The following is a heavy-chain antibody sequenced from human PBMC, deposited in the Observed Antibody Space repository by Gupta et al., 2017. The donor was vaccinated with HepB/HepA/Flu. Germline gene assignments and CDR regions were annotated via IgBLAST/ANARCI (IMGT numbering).Heavy chain of an antibody. V-gene: IGHV4-39*01. CDR3: ARLVGDYGDPTYYYYYYGMDV. D-gene: IGHD4-17*01. CDR1: GGSISSSSYY. CDR2: IYYSGST. J-gene: IGHJ6*02. Sequence: QLQLQESGPGLVKPSETLSLTCTVSGGSISSSSYYWGWIRQPPGKGLEWIGSIYYSGSTYYNPSLKSRVTISVDTSKNQFSLKLSSVTAADTAVYYCARLVGDYGDPTYYYYYYGMDVWGQGTTVTVSS.